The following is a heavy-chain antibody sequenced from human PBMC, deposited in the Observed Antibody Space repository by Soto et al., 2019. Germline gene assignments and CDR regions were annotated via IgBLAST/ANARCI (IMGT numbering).Heavy chain of an antibody. J-gene: IGHJ4*02. D-gene: IGHD3-10*01. CDR1: GGSTRSSNYQ. Sequence: SETLSLTCTVSGGSTRSSNYQWVWIRQPPGKGLEWIGNVYYNGNTYYNPSLKSRLTISVDTSNNQFSLEVKSVTAADTAVYYCARFSWSYNDRYFDCWGQGTLVTVSS. CDR3: ARFSWSYNDRYFDC. V-gene: IGHV4-39*01. CDR2: VYYNGNT.